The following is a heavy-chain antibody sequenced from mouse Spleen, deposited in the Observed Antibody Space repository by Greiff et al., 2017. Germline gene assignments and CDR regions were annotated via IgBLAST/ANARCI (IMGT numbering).Heavy chain of an antibody. D-gene: IGHD1-1*01. CDR1: GFTFSDYY. CDR3: ARGGYGSPYWYFDV. V-gene: IGHV5-16*01. Sequence: EVQVVESEGGLVQPGSSMKLSCTASGFTFSDYYMAWVRQVPEKGLEWVANINYDGSSTYYLDSLKSRFIISRDNAKNILYLQMSSLKSEDTATYYCARGGYGSPYWYFDVWGTGTTVTVSS. CDR2: INYDGSST. J-gene: IGHJ1*03.